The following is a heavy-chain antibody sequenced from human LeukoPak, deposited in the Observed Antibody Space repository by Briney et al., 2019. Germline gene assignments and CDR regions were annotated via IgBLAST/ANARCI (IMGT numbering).Heavy chain of an antibody. Sequence: ASVKVSCKASGYTFTSYAMHWVRQAPGQRLEWMEWINAGNGNTKYSQRFQGRVTITRDTSASTAYMGLSSLRSEDTAVYYCATWEMATIPDYYYYYGMDVWGQGTTVNVSS. J-gene: IGHJ6*02. CDR1: GYTFTSYA. CDR3: ATWEMATIPDYYYYYGMDV. V-gene: IGHV1-3*01. CDR2: INAGNGNT. D-gene: IGHD5-24*01.